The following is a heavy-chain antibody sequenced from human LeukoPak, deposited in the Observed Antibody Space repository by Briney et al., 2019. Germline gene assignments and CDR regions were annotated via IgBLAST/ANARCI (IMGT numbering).Heavy chain of an antibody. V-gene: IGHV1-2*02. CDR2: ISLNSSNT. J-gene: IGHJ4*02. D-gene: IGHD2-21*02. Sequence: ASVKVSCKASGYSFSGYYIHWARQAPGQGLECMGWISLNSSNTNYEQKFQGRVTMTRDTSISTVYMELSRLRSDDTAVYFCARGEAVTAVGIDYWGQGTLVTVSS. CDR3: ARGEAVTAVGIDY. CDR1: GYSFSGYY.